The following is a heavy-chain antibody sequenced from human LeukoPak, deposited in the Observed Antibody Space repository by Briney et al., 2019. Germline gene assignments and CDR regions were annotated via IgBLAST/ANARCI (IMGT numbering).Heavy chain of an antibody. Sequence: SETLSLTCTVSGGSISSRSFYWGWIRQPAGKGLEWIGRIYTSGSTIYNPSLKSRVTISVDTSKNQVSLKLTSVTAADTAVYYCATSRFSGGLGRFDPWGQGTLVTVSS. CDR2: IYTSGST. CDR1: GGSISSRSFY. D-gene: IGHD3-10*01. J-gene: IGHJ5*02. CDR3: ATSRFSGGLGRFDP. V-gene: IGHV4-61*02.